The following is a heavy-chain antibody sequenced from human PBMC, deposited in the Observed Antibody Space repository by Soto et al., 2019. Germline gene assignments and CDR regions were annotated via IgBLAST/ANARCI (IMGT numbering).Heavy chain of an antibody. J-gene: IGHJ4*02. D-gene: IGHD6-6*01. CDR3: AKRFYSGSSWSSIDS. CDR1: GFTVSSNY. V-gene: IGHV3-53*01. Sequence: GGSLRLSCAASGFTVSSNYMSWVRQAPGKGLEWVSVIYSGGSTYYADSVKGRFTISRDNPNNTLYLQMNNLRAEDTALYYCAKRFYSGSSWSSIDSWGQGTLVTVSS. CDR2: IYSGGST.